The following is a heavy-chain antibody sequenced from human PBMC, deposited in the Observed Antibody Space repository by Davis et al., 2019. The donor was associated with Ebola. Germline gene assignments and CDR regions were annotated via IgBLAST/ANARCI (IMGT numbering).Heavy chain of an antibody. CDR1: GYTFTSYT. D-gene: IGHD3-22*01. CDR3: GRDKKWLPPRGPDY. V-gene: IGHV1-18*01. J-gene: IGHJ4*02. Sequence: ASVKVSCKASGYTFTSYTMNWVRQAPGQGLEWMGWISAYEGIPSYAPKFQGRATMTRDTSTSTAYMELRSLRSDDTAVYYCGRDKKWLPPRGPDYWGQGTLVTVSS. CDR2: ISAYEGIP.